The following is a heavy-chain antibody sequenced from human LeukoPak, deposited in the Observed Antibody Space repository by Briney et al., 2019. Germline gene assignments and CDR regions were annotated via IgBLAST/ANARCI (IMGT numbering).Heavy chain of an antibody. J-gene: IGHJ4*02. CDR1: GGTFSSYA. Sequence: EGPVKVSCKASGGTFSSYAISWVRQAPGKGLEWMGGFDPEDGETIYAQKFQGRVTMTEDTSTDTAYMELSSLRSEDTAVYYCATDEGDSGYDYGYWGQGTLVTVSS. D-gene: IGHD5-12*01. CDR2: FDPEDGET. CDR3: ATDEGDSGYDYGY. V-gene: IGHV1-24*01.